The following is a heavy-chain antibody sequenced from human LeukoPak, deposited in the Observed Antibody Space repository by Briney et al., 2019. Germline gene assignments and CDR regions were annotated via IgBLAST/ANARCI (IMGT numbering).Heavy chain of an antibody. CDR3: ARDSYYGSGSCYN. J-gene: IGHJ4*02. Sequence: GGSLRLSCAASGFTFSSYWMHWVRQAPGKGLVWVSRINSDGSSTTYADSVKGRFTISRDNAKNTLYLQMNSLRAKDTAVYYCARDSYYGSGSCYNWGQGTLVTVSS. CDR2: INSDGSST. D-gene: IGHD3-10*01. CDR1: GFTFSSYW. V-gene: IGHV3-74*01.